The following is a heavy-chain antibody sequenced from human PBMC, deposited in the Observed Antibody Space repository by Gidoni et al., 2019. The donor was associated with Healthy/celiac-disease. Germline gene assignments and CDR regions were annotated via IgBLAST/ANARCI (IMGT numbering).Heavy chain of an antibody. CDR3: ARDFMITFGGVIAQPFDY. D-gene: IGHD3-16*02. J-gene: IGHJ4*02. CDR2: ISSSGSTI. Sequence: EVQLVESGGGLVKPGGSLRLSCAASGFTFSSYSMNWVRQAPGKGLEWVSSISSSGSTIYYADSVKGRFTISRDNAKNSLYLQMNSLRAEDTAVYYCARDFMITFGGVIAQPFDYWGQGTLVTVSS. CDR1: GFTFSSYS. V-gene: IGHV3-21*01.